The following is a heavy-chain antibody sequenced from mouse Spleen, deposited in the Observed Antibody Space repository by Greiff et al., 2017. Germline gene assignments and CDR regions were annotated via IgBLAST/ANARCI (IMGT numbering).Heavy chain of an antibody. CDR2: INPSTGGT. Sequence: VQLQQFGAELVKPGASVKISCKASGYSFTGYYMNWVKQSPEKSLEWIGEINPSTGGTTYNQKFKAKATLTVDKSSSTAYMQLKSLTSEDSAVYYCARDSSGYLFAYWGQGTLVTVSA. V-gene: IGHV1-42*01. CDR1: GYSFTGYY. CDR3: ARDSSGYLFAY. J-gene: IGHJ3*01. D-gene: IGHD3-2*01.